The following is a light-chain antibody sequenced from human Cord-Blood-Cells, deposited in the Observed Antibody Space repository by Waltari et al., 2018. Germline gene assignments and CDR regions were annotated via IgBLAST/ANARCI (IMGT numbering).Light chain of an antibody. Sequence: DIQMTQSPSSLSASVGDRVTITCRASQSISSYLKWYQQKPGKAPKLLIYAPSRLQSGVPSRFSGSRSGTDFTLTISILQPEDFATYYCQQSYSTPYSFGQGTKLEIK. J-gene: IGKJ2*03. CDR3: QQSYSTPYS. CDR2: APS. V-gene: IGKV1-39*01. CDR1: QSISSY.